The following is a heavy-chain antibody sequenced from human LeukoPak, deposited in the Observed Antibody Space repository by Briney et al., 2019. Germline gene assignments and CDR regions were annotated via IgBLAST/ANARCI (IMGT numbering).Heavy chain of an antibody. CDR1: GYTFTSYG. V-gene: IGHV1-18*01. CDR2: ISAYNGNT. D-gene: IGHD2-15*01. Sequence: ASVEVSCKASGYTFTSYGISWVRQAPGQGLEWMGWISAYNGNTNYAQKLQGRVTMTTDTSTSTAYMELRSLRSDDTAVYYCARWHRSGGSPTNWFDPWGQGTLVTVSS. CDR3: ARWHRSGGSPTNWFDP. J-gene: IGHJ5*02.